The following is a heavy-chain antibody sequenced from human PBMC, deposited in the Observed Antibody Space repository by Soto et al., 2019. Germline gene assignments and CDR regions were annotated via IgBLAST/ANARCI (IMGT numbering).Heavy chain of an antibody. Sequence: QLQLQESGPGLVKPSETLSLTCTVSGGSISSSPYYWAWIRHPPGKGLQWIGNIYYNGNTFYNPSLRSRVTISIDTSKSQFSLGLSSVTASDTAVYYCARHGPLTNNWNQLNCWGQGTLVTVSS. D-gene: IGHD1-1*01. CDR2: IYYNGNT. V-gene: IGHV4-39*01. CDR1: GGSISSSPYY. CDR3: ARHGPLTNNWNQLNC. J-gene: IGHJ4*02.